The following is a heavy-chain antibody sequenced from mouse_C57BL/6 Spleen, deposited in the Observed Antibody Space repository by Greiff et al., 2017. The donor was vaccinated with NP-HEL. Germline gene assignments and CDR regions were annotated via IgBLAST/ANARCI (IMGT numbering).Heavy chain of an antibody. J-gene: IGHJ2*01. D-gene: IGHD4-1*01. V-gene: IGHV14-1*01. Sequence: VQLQQSGAELVRPGASVKLSCTASGFNITDYYMHWVKQRPEQGLEWIGRIDPEDGDTEYAPKFQGKATMTADPSSNTAYLQLRSLTSEDTAVYYCTTLLTLKLGRNYWGQGTTLTVSS. CDR1: GFNITDYY. CDR2: IDPEDGDT. CDR3: TTLLTLKLGRNY.